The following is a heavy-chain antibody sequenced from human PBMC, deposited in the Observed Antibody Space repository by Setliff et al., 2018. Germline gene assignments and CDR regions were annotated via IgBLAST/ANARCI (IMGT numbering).Heavy chain of an antibody. V-gene: IGHV3-23*01. D-gene: IGHD2-15*01. CDR3: AKGGGNHCFDY. Sequence: GGSLRLSCAASGFTFSTYAMNWVRQAPGKRLEWVSSIIGSGTNTYYADSVKGRFTISRDNSKNTLYLQMSSLRAEDTAVYYCAKGGGNHCFDYWGQGALVTVSS. CDR2: IIGSGTNT. J-gene: IGHJ4*02. CDR1: GFTFSTYA.